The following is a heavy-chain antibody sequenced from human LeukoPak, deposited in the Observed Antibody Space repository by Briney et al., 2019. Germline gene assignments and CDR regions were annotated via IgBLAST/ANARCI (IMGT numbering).Heavy chain of an antibody. CDR1: GFIFSRTT. CDR2: ISSTITYI. Sequence: GGSLRLSCTGSGFIFSRTTMNWVRQAPGKGLEWVSSISSTITYISYADSVKGRFTVSRDNAKKSVFLQMDSLGVDDTAIYYCAREWEHDSWGQGTLVTVSS. D-gene: IGHD1-26*01. J-gene: IGHJ4*02. CDR3: AREWEHDS. V-gene: IGHV3-21*01.